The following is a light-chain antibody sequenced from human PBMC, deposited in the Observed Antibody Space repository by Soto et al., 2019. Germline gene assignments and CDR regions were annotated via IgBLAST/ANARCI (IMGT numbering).Light chain of an antibody. CDR2: DAS. J-gene: IGKJ5*01. CDR3: QQRSNWPPIT. CDR1: QSVSSY. Sequence: EIVLTQSPATLSFSPGERATLSCRASQSVSSYLAWYQQKPGQAPRLLIYDASNRATGIPDRFSGSGSVTDFTLTISSLEPEDLAVYYCQQRSNWPPITFGQGTRLEIK. V-gene: IGKV3-11*01.